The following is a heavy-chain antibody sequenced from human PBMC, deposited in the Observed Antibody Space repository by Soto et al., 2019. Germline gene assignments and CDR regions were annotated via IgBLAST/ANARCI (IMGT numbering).Heavy chain of an antibody. J-gene: IGHJ4*02. CDR2: IYYSGST. CDR3: ARHYSGYDLYYFDY. V-gene: IGHV4-59*08. D-gene: IGHD5-12*01. Sequence: PSETLSLTCTVSGGSISSYYWSWIRQPPGKGLEWIGYIYYSGSTNYNPSLKSRVTISVDTPKNQFSLKLSSVTAADTAVYYCARHYSGYDLYYFDYWGQGTLVTVSS. CDR1: GGSISSYY.